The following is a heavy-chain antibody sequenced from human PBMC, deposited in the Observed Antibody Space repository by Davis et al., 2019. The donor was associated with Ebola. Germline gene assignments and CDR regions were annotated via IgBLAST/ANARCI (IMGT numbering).Heavy chain of an antibody. J-gene: IGHJ5*02. Sequence: SETLSLTCAVYGGASSGSFFSRIRWHTGKGLEWIGEINHSGSTNYNPSLESRVTISVGTSKNQFSLKLSSVTAADTAVYYCARERAYSSSWYWFDPWGQGTLVTVSS. D-gene: IGHD6-13*01. CDR1: GGASSGSF. CDR3: ARERAYSSSWYWFDP. V-gene: IGHV4-34*01. CDR2: INHSGST.